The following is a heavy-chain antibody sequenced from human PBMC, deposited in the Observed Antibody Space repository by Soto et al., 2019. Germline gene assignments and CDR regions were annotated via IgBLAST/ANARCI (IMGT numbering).Heavy chain of an antibody. J-gene: IGHJ3*02. CDR1: GFTFSAYA. CDR2: ISYDGSNK. V-gene: IGHV3-30-3*01. D-gene: IGHD3-22*01. Sequence: PGGSLRLSCAASGFTFSAYAMHWVRQAPGKGLEWVALISYDGSNKYYADSVKGRFTISRDNSKNTLYLQMNSLRAEDTAVYYCARGAYYYDSSGYSGAFDIWGEGTMVTVSS. CDR3: ARGAYYYDSSGYSGAFDI.